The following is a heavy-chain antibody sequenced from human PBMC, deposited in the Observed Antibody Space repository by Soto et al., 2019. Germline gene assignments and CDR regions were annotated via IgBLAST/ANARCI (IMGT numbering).Heavy chain of an antibody. D-gene: IGHD5-12*01. CDR2: ISSSSSYI. V-gene: IGHV3-21*01. Sequence: GGSLRLSCAASGFTFSSYSMNWVRQAPGKGLEWVSSISSSSSYIYYADSVKGRFTISRDNAKNSLYLQMNSLRAEDTAVYYCARDGTYGGYSTGMDVWGQGTTVTVSS. J-gene: IGHJ6*02. CDR3: ARDGTYGGYSTGMDV. CDR1: GFTFSSYS.